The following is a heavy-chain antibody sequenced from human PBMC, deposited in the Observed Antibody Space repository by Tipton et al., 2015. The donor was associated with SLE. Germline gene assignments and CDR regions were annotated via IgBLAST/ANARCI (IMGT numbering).Heavy chain of an antibody. Sequence: QSGAEVKKPGASVKVACKASGYTFNSYGISWVRQAPGQGLEWMGWISAYNGNTNYAQKLQGRVTMTSDTSTSTAYMELRSLRSDDTAIYYCARTRVTQDFDYWGQGSLVTVSS. CDR3: ARTRVTQDFDY. D-gene: IGHD5-18*01. CDR2: ISAYNGNT. J-gene: IGHJ4*02. CDR1: GYTFNSYG. V-gene: IGHV1-18*01.